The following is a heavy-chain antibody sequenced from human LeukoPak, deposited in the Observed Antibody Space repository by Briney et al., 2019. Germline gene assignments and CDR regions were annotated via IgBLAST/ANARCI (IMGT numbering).Heavy chain of an antibody. J-gene: IGHJ4*02. V-gene: IGHV3-66*01. CDR2: IYSGGNT. D-gene: IGHD6-19*01. CDR3: ASGIEVGPVYFDY. CDR1: GFTVSSKY. Sequence: PGGSLRLSCAASGFTVSSKYMSWVRQAPGKGLEWVSVIYSGGNTYYADSVKGRVTISRDNSKNTVNLQMNSLRAEDTAVYYCASGIEVGPVYFDYWGQGTLVTVSS.